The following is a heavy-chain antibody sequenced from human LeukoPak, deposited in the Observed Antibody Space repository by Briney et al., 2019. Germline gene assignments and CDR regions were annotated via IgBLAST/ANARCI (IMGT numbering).Heavy chain of an antibody. J-gene: IGHJ3*01. CDR1: GYTFTSFG. V-gene: IGHV1-18*01. D-gene: IGHD6-6*01. Sequence: ASVKVSCKTSGYTFTSFGITWMRQAPGQGLEWMGWISAYSGNINYAQNLQGRVTMTTDTFTSTAYMDLRSLTSDDTAVYYCARGQSIAGPFDVWGQGTMVTVSS. CDR2: ISAYSGNI. CDR3: ARGQSIAGPFDV.